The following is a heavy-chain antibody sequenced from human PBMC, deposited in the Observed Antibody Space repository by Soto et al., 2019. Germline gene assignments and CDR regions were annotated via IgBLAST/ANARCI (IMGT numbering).Heavy chain of an antibody. J-gene: IGHJ4*02. V-gene: IGHV3-23*01. Sequence: GGSLRLSCAASGFTFSSYAMNWVRQAPGKGLEWVSGITGGGAVTYYAHSVVGRFTISRDSSKNTLSLQMNSLRAEDSAVYYCARENRCPDSWGQGTLVTVSS. CDR3: ARENRCPDS. CDR1: GFTFSSYA. CDR2: ITGGGAVT.